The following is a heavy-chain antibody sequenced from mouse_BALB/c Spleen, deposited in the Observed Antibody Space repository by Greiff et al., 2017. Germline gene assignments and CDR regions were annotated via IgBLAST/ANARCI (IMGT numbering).Heavy chain of an antibody. Sequence: EVQRVESGAELVRSGASVKLSCTASGFNIKDYYMHWVKQRPEQGLEWIGWIDPENGDTEYAPKFQGKATMTADTSSNTAYLQLSSLTSEDTAVYYCNGGDGNYDYFDYWGQGTTLTVSS. D-gene: IGHD2-1*01. J-gene: IGHJ2*01. CDR3: NGGDGNYDYFDY. V-gene: IGHV14-4*02. CDR2: IDPENGDT. CDR1: GFNIKDYY.